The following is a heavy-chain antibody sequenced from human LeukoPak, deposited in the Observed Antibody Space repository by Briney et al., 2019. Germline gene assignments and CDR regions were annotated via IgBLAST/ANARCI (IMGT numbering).Heavy chain of an antibody. J-gene: IGHJ4*02. D-gene: IGHD2-2*02. CDR3: AREIPDY. Sequence: GGSLRLSCAASGINFSNAWLNWVRQAPGKGLEWVSYISSSSTIYYADSVKGRFTISRDNAKNSLYLQMNSLRDEDTAVYYCAREIPDYWGQGTLVTVSS. CDR1: GINFSNAW. CDR2: ISSSSTI. V-gene: IGHV3-69-1*01.